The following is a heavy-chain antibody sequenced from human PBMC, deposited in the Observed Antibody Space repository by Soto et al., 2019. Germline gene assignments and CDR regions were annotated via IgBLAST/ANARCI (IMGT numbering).Heavy chain of an antibody. D-gene: IGHD6-13*01. Sequence: QVQLQQWGAGLLKPSETLSLTCAVYGGSFSGYYWSWIRQPPGKGLEWIGEINHSGSTNYNPSLTSRVTXXVXTXKNQFSLKLSSVTAADTAVYYCASGGSSWYVYYFDYWGQGTLVTVSS. CDR1: GGSFSGYY. J-gene: IGHJ4*02. V-gene: IGHV4-34*01. CDR3: ASGGSSWYVYYFDY. CDR2: INHSGST.